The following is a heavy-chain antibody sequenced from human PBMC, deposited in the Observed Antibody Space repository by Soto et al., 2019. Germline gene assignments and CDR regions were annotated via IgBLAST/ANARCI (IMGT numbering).Heavy chain of an antibody. Sequence: VQLVESGGGVVQPGRSLRLSCAASGFSFGSFGMHWVRHAPGKGLEWVALIWHDGGFKHYAESVKGRFTISRDNSKNTVYLQTSSLRVEDTAMYYCARDRHFRGGPDDVWGQGTMVSVSS. CDR2: IWHDGGFK. J-gene: IGHJ3*01. CDR1: GFSFGSFG. V-gene: IGHV3-33*01. CDR3: ARDRHFRGGPDDV. D-gene: IGHD3-3*02.